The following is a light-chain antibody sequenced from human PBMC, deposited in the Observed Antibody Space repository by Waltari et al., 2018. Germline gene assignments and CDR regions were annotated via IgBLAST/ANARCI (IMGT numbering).Light chain of an antibody. Sequence: QSVLTQPPSASGPPGQRVTISCSGSRSNLGSNYVYWYQQLPGTAPQLLIYRNNQRPSGVPDRFSGSKSGTSASLAISGLRSEDEADYYCAAWDDSLSGYVFGTGTKVTVL. V-gene: IGLV1-47*01. CDR1: RSNLGSNY. CDR2: RNN. CDR3: AAWDDSLSGYV. J-gene: IGLJ1*01.